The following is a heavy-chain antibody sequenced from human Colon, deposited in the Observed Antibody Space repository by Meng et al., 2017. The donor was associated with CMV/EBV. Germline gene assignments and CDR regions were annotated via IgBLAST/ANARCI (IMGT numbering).Heavy chain of an antibody. V-gene: IGHV4-30-4*01. CDR3: ARDNIMRGYSLSWSDP. J-gene: IGHJ5*02. CDR1: GSISSGDYY. D-gene: IGHD3-22*01. CDR2: IYYSGST. Sequence: GSISSGDYYWSWIRQPPGKGLEWIGYIYYSGSTYYNPSLKSRVTISVDTSKNQFSLKLSSVTAADTAVYYCARDNIMRGYSLSWSDPWGQGTLVTVSS.